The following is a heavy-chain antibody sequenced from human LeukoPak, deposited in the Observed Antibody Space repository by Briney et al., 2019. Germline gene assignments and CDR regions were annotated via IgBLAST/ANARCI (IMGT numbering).Heavy chain of an antibody. CDR3: ARPQMGYFSY. CDR1: GYSISSGYY. D-gene: IGHD1-26*01. J-gene: IGHJ4*02. CDR2: IYHSGST. Sequence: SETLSLTCTVSGYSISSGYYWGWIRQPPGKGLEWIGSIYHSGSTYYNPSLKSRVTISVDTSKNQFSLKLSSVTAADTAVYYCARPQMGYFSYWGPGTLVTVSS. V-gene: IGHV4-38-2*02.